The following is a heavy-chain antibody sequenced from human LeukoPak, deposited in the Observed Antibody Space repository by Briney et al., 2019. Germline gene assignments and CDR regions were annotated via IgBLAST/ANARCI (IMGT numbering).Heavy chain of an antibody. CDR2: IIPIFGTA. CDR1: GGTFSSYA. Sequence: SVKVSCKASGGTFSSYAISWVRQAPGQGLERMGGIIPIFGTANYAQKFQGRVTITADESTSTAYMELSSLRSEDTAVYYCARGTPTARLTPGYWGQGTLVTVSS. J-gene: IGHJ4*02. V-gene: IGHV1-69*01. D-gene: IGHD6-6*01. CDR3: ARGTPTARLTPGY.